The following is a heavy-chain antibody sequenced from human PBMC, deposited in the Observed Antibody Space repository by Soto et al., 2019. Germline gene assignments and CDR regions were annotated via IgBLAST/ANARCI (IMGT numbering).Heavy chain of an antibody. Sequence: GGSLRLSCAASGFIFSRYWMNWVRQAPGKGLEWVANIKEDGSEKNYADSVKGRFTISRDNSKNTLYLQMNSLRAEDTAVYYCAKDQGSSWYEIDYWGQGTLVTVSS. V-gene: IGHV3-7*05. D-gene: IGHD6-13*01. CDR1: GFIFSRYW. CDR2: IKEDGSEK. J-gene: IGHJ4*02. CDR3: AKDQGSSWYEIDY.